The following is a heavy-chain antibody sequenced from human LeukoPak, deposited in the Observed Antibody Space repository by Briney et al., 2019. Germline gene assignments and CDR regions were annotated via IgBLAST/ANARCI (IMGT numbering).Heavy chain of an antibody. CDR1: GFTFSSYV. D-gene: IGHD2-2*01. CDR3: ARGGYCSSTSCPRGYYYMDV. V-gene: IGHV3-23*01. CDR2: ISGSGGST. J-gene: IGHJ6*03. Sequence: GGSLRLSCAASGFTFSSYVMSWVRQAPGKGLEWVSAISGSGGSTYYADSVKGRFTISRDNSKNSLYLQMNSLRAEGTAVYYCARGGYCSSTSCPRGYYYMDVWGKGTTVTVSS.